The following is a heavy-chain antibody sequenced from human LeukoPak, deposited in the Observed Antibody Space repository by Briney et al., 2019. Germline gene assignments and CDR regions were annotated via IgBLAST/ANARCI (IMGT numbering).Heavy chain of an antibody. D-gene: IGHD7-27*01. CDR1: GFTFSSYG. CDR2: INSHGSST. J-gene: IGHJ4*02. CDR3: VRLTGAEFDY. Sequence: GRSLRLSCAASGFTFSSYGMHWVRQVPGKGLVWVSGINSHGSSTSYADSVKGRFTISRDNAKNTLHLQMNSLRAEDTAVYYCVRLTGAEFDYWGQGTLVTVSS. V-gene: IGHV3-74*01.